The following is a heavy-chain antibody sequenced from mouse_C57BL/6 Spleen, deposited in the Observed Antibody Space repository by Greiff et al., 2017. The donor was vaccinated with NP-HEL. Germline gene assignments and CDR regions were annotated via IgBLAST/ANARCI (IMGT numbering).Heavy chain of an antibody. V-gene: IGHV3-6*01. D-gene: IGHD2-4*01. CDR3: AKNPVYDYVFAY. Sequence: DVQLQESGPGLVKPSQSLSLTCSVTGYSITSGYYWNWIRQFPGNKLEWMGYISYDGSNNYNPSLKNRISITRDTSKNQFFLKLNSVTTEDIATYYCAKNPVYDYVFAYWGQGTLVTVSA. CDR2: ISYDGSN. J-gene: IGHJ3*01. CDR1: GYSITSGYY.